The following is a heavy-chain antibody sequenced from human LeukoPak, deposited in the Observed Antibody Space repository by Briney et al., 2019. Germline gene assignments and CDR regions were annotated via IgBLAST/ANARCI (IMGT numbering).Heavy chain of an antibody. Sequence: PGGSLRLSCAASGFTFSSYAMHWVRQAPGKGLEWVAVISYDGSNKYYADSVKGRFTISRDNSKNTLYLQMNSLRAEDTAAYYCARVYGTRTQFDYWGQGTLVTVSS. CDR2: ISYDGSNK. CDR1: GFTFSSYA. V-gene: IGHV3-30*04. D-gene: IGHD1-14*01. J-gene: IGHJ4*02. CDR3: ARVYGTRTQFDY.